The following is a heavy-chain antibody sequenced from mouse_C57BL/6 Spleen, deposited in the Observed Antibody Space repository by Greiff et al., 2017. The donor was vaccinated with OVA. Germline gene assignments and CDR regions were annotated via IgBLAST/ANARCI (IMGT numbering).Heavy chain of an antibody. V-gene: IGHV1-15*01. D-gene: IGHD5-1*01. Sequence: QVHVKQSGAELVRPGASVTLSCKASGYTFTDYEMHWVKQTPVHGLEWIGAIDPETGGTAYNQKFKGKAILTADKSSSTAYMELRSLTSEDSAVYYCTRVSVPSWFAYWGQGTLVTVSA. J-gene: IGHJ3*01. CDR1: GYTFTDYE. CDR3: TRVSVPSWFAY. CDR2: IDPETGGT.